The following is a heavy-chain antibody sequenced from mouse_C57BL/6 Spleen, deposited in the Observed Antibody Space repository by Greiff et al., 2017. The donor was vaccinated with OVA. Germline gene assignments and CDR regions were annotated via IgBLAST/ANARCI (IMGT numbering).Heavy chain of an antibody. V-gene: IGHV1-69*01. D-gene: IGHD2-3*01. CDR2: IDPSDSYT. CDR3: ARGGVYDGYYVKYFDV. CDR1: GYTFTSYW. J-gene: IGHJ1*03. Sequence: QVQLQQPGAELVMPGASVKLSCKASGYTFTSYWMHWVKQRPGQGLEWIGEIDPSDSYTNYNQKFKGKSTLTVDKSSSTAYMQLSSLTSEDSAVYYCARGGVYDGYYVKYFDVWGTGTTVTVSS.